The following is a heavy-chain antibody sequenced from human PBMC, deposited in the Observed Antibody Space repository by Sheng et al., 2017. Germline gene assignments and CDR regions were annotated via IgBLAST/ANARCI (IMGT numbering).Heavy chain of an antibody. CDR1: GYTFTSYG. D-gene: IGHD4-17*01. CDR3: ASFMMVDYAYYYYGMDV. V-gene: IGHV1-18*01. CDR2: ISAYNGNT. J-gene: IGHJ6*02. Sequence: QVQLVQSGAEVKKPGASVKVSCKASGYTFTSYGISWVRQAPGQGLEWMGWISAYNGNTNYAQKLQGRVTMTTDTSTSTAYMELRSLRSDDTAVYYCASFMMVDYAYYYYGMDVWGQGTTVTVSS.